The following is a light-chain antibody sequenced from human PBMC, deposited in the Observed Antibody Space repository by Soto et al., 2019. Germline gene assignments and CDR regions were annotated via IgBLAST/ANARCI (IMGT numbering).Light chain of an antibody. CDR2: GAS. CDR1: QSVSSN. CDR3: QQYNNWPPLT. J-gene: IGKJ3*01. Sequence: EIVMTQSPATLSVSPGERATLSCRAGQSVSSNLAWYQQKPGQAPRLLIYGASTRATGIPARFSGSGSGTEFTLTISSLQSEDFEVYYCQQYNNWPPLTFGPGTKVDIK. V-gene: IGKV3-15*01.